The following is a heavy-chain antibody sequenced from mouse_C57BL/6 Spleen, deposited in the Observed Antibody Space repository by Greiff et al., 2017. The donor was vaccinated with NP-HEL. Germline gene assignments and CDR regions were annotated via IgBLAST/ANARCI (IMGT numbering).Heavy chain of an antibody. D-gene: IGHD1-1*01. Sequence: QVQLKESGAELMKPGASVKLSCKATGYTFTGYWIEWVKQRPGHGLEWIGEILPGSGSTNYNEKFKGKATFTADTSSNTAYMQLSSLTTEDSAIYYCARRIPSITTVVADYYFDYWGQGTTLTVSS. J-gene: IGHJ2*01. CDR1: GYTFTGYW. CDR2: ILPGSGST. CDR3: ARRIPSITTVVADYYFDY. V-gene: IGHV1-9*01.